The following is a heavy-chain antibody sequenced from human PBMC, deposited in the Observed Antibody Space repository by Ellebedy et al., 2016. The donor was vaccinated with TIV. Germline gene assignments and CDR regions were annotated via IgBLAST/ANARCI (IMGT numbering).Heavy chain of an antibody. CDR1: GGTFSSYA. CDR2: IIPIFGTA. V-gene: IGHV1-69*13. CDR3: AREYYYDSSGYFSIFDY. D-gene: IGHD3-22*01. J-gene: IGHJ4*02. Sequence: AASVKVSCKASGGTFSSYAISWVRQAPGQGLEWMGGIIPIFGTANYAQKFQGRVTITADESTSTAYMELSSLRSEDTAVYYCAREYYYDSSGYFSIFDYWGQGTLVTVSS.